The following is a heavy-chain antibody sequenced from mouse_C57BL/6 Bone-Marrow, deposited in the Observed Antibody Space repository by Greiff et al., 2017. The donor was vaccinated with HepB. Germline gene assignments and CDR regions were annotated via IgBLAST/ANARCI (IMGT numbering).Heavy chain of an antibody. D-gene: IGHD1-1*01. CDR1: GYSITSGYY. Sequence: EVKLMESGPGLVKPSQSLSLTCSVTGYSITSGYYWNWIRQFPGNKLEWMGYISYDGSNNYNPSLKNRISITRDTSKNQFFLKLNSVTTEDTATYYCARDDYGRAWFAYWGQGTLVTVSA. CDR3: ARDDYGRAWFAY. V-gene: IGHV3-6*01. CDR2: ISYDGSN. J-gene: IGHJ3*01.